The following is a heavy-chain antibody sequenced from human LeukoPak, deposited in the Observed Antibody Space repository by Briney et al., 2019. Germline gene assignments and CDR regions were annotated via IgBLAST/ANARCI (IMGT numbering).Heavy chain of an antibody. CDR3: ARLRYFDWSLDPYYFDY. J-gene: IGHJ4*02. Sequence: PSETLSLTCTVSGGSISSSSYYWGWIRQPPGKGLEWIGSIYYSGSTYYNPSLKSRVTISVDTSKNQFSLKLSSVTAADTAVYYCARLRYFDWSLDPYYFDYWGQGTLVTVSS. CDR2: IYYSGST. V-gene: IGHV4-39*07. D-gene: IGHD3-9*01. CDR1: GGSISSSSYY.